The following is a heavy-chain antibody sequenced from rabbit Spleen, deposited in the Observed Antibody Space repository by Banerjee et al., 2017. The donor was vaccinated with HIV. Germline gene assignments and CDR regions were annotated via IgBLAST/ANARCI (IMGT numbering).Heavy chain of an antibody. V-gene: IGHV1S40*01. Sequence: QSLEESGGGLVQPEGSLTLTCKASGFSFSSTDYMCWVRQAPGRGLEWIACIYAGSGRFTYYASWAKGRFTISKTSSTTVTLQMTSLTAADTATYFCARGSATMTMVITGYYFNLWGPGTLVTVS. CDR2: IYAGSGRFT. CDR3: ARGSATMTMVITGYYFNL. CDR1: GFSFSSTDY. D-gene: IGHD2-1*01. J-gene: IGHJ4*01.